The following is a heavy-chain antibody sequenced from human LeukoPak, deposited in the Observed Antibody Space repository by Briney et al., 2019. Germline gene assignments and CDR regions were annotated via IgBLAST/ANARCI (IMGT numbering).Heavy chain of an antibody. J-gene: IGHJ4*02. D-gene: IGHD3-9*01. CDR2: ISGSGGST. CDR3: AKAVRYFDWLLSTPFDY. V-gene: IGHV3-23*01. Sequence: QTGGSLRLSCAASGFTFSSYGMSWVRQAPGKGLEWVSAISGSGGSTYYADSVKGRFTISRDNSKNTLYLQMNSLRAEDTAVYYCAKAVRYFDWLLSTPFDYWGQGTLVTVSS. CDR1: GFTFSSYG.